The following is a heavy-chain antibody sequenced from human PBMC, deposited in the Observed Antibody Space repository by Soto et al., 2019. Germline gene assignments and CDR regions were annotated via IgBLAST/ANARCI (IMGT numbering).Heavy chain of an antibody. J-gene: IGHJ4*02. V-gene: IGHV4-4*02. CDR2: IFQSGST. D-gene: IGHD1-26*01. CDR1: GGSIRSNNW. Sequence: PSETLSLTCAVSGGSIRSNNWWSWVRQPPGKGLEWIGEIFQSGSTNNNPSLKTRVTISVDKSKNQFPLKLSSVTAADTAVYYCARVNSGSYSDYWGQGTLVTVSS. CDR3: ARVNSGSYSDY.